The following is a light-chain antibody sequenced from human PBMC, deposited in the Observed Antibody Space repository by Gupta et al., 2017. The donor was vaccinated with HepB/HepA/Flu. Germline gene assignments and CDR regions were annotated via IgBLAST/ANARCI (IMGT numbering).Light chain of an antibody. J-gene: IGLJ3*02. CDR1: SGHSSYA. V-gene: IGLV4-69*01. CDR2: LNSDGSH. CDR3: QTWGTGIRV. Sequence: QLVLTPSPSASASLRASVKLTCTLSSGHSSYAIAWHQQQPEKGPRYLMKLNSDGSHRRGDGIPDRFSGSSSGAERYLTISSLQSEDEADYYCQTWGTGIRVFGGGTKLTVL.